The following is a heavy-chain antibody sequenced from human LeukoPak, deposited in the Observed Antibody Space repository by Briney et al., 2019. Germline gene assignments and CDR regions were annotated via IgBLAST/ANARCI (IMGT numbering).Heavy chain of an antibody. CDR1: GFTFSKYT. V-gene: IGHV3-48*02. Sequence: TGGSLRLSCAASGFTFSKYTMNWVRQAPGRGLEWISDISSSSSTIYFADSVKGRFTISRDNAKNSLYLQMNSLRDEDTAVYYCARGRSYYHDSSGYYSDAFDIWGQGTVVTVSS. CDR3: ARGRSYYHDSSGYYSDAFDI. J-gene: IGHJ3*02. CDR2: ISSSSSTI. D-gene: IGHD3-22*01.